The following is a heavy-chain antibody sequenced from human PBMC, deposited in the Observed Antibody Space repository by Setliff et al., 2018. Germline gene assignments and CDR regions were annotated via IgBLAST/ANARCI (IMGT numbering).Heavy chain of an antibody. CDR3: ARVPNFWSGYLDY. CDR2: IYYSGST. J-gene: IGHJ4*02. Sequence: SETLSLTCTVSGGSISSSSYYWGWIRQPPGKGLEWIGSIYYSGSTYYNPSLKSRVTISIDASKNQFSLKLDSVTAADTAVYYCARVPNFWSGYLDYWGQGTLVTVSS. D-gene: IGHD3-3*01. CDR1: GGSISSSSYY. V-gene: IGHV4-39*07.